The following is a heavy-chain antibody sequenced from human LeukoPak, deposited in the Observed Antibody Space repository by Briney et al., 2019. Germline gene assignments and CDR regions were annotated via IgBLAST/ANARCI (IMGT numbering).Heavy chain of an antibody. D-gene: IGHD3-22*01. CDR3: ARVYDDGSGQGGNWFDP. Sequence: ASVKVPCKASGYAFTSYKIDWVRQAPGQGLEWMGWVNPNSGNTGCIQKFQGRVTMTRDTSMTTAYLELSSLRFEDTAVYYCARVYDDGSGQGGNWFDPWGQGTLVTVSS. V-gene: IGHV1-8*01. J-gene: IGHJ5*02. CDR2: VNPNSGNT. CDR1: GYAFTSYK.